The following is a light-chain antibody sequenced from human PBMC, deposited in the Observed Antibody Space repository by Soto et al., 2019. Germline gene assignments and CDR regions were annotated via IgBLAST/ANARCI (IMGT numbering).Light chain of an antibody. CDR3: QQYNSWPLT. Sequence: EIVLTQSPGTLSLSPGERATLSCRASQSVSRSDLAWHQQKPGQAPRLLIYAASNRATGTPDRFSGSGSGTDFTLTISRLEPEDFAVYYCQQYNSWPLTFGGGTKVEIK. V-gene: IGKV3-20*01. J-gene: IGKJ4*01. CDR2: AAS. CDR1: QSVSRSD.